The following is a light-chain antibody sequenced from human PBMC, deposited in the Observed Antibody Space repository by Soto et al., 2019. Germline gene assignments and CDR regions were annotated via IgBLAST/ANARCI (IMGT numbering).Light chain of an antibody. V-gene: IGLV2-8*01. CDR2: EVN. J-gene: IGLJ2*01. CDR3: SSYGGSNNLV. CDR1: SSDVGGYNY. Sequence: QSALTQPPSASGSPGQSVTISCTGTSSDVGGYNYVSWYQQHPGKAPKLMIYEVNKRPSGVPDRGSGSKSGNTASLTVSGLQAEDEADYYCSSYGGSNNLVFGGGTKLTVL.